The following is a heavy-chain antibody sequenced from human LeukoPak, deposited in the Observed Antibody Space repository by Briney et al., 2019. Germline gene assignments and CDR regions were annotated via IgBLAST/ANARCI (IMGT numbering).Heavy chain of an antibody. CDR2: IYHSGST. CDR1: GGSISSSSYY. J-gene: IGHJ4*02. CDR3: ATTTIRLGY. Sequence: SETLSLTCTVSGGSISSSSYYWGWIRQPPGKGLEWIGSIYHSGSTYYNPSLKSRVTIAVETSKNQFSLKLSSVTAADKAVYYCATTTIRLGYWGQGTLVTVSS. D-gene: IGHD1-26*01. V-gene: IGHV4-39*07.